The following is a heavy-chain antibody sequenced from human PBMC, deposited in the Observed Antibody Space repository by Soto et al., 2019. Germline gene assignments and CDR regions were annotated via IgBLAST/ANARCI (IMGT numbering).Heavy chain of an antibody. CDR3: AREAYRSGWYGRCPRAFDI. J-gene: IGHJ3*02. D-gene: IGHD6-19*01. Sequence: GGSLRLSCAASEFTVSSYAMHWVRQAPGKGLEWVAVISYDASNKYYADSGKGRFTISRDNYKNTLYLQMNSLRAEDTAVYYCAREAYRSGWYGRCPRAFDIWGQGTMVTVSS. CDR1: EFTVSSYA. CDR2: ISYDASNK. V-gene: IGHV3-30-3*01.